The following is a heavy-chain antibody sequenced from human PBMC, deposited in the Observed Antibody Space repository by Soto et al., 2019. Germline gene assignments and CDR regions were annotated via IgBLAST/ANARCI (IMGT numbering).Heavy chain of an antibody. V-gene: IGHV1-2*04. D-gene: IGHD2-21*02. CDR1: GYTFTGYY. CDR2: INPNSGGT. Sequence: ASVKVSCKASGYTFTGYYMHWVRQAPGQGLEWMGWINPNSGGTNYAQKFQGWVTMTRDTSISTAYMELSRLRSEDTAVYCCARSIVVVTALAYWGQGTLVTVSS. J-gene: IGHJ4*02. CDR3: ARSIVVVTALAY.